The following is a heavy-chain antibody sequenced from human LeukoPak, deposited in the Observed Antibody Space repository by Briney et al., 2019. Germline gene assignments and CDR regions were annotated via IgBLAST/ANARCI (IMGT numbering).Heavy chain of an antibody. V-gene: IGHV4-59*01. Sequence: PSETLSLTCTVSGGSISSYYWSWIRQPPGKGLEWIGYIYYSGSTNYNPSLKSRVTISVDTSKNQFSLKLSSVTAADTAVYYCARDTNYYDSSGTNGGAFDIWGQGTMVTVSS. CDR1: GGSISSYY. CDR2: IYYSGST. D-gene: IGHD3-22*01. CDR3: ARDTNYYDSSGTNGGAFDI. J-gene: IGHJ3*02.